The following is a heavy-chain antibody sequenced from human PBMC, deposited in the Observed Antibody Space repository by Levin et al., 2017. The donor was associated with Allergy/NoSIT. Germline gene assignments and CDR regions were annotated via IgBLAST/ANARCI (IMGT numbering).Heavy chain of an antibody. CDR1: GFTFSSYW. D-gene: IGHD1-26*01. CDR3: ARGIVGASVAFDI. Sequence: ETLSLTCAASGFTFSSYWMHWVRQAPGEGLVWVSRINGDESTTRYADSVRGRFTISRDNAKNTLYLQMNSLRAEDTAVYYCARGIVGASVAFDIWGQGTMVTVSS. CDR2: INGDESTT. V-gene: IGHV3-74*01. J-gene: IGHJ3*02.